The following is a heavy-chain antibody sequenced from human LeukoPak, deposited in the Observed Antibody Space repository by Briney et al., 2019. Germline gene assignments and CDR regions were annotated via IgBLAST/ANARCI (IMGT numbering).Heavy chain of an antibody. Sequence: GGSLRLSCAASGFTFSFSTYGMHWLRQAPGKGLEWVAIIWYDGSDKYYADSVKGRFTISRDNSKNTLYLQMNSLRAEDTAVYYCARVSCTGGSCKPYSYYDMDVWGQGTTVTVSS. D-gene: IGHD2-15*01. CDR2: IWYDGSDK. CDR3: ARVSCTGGSCKPYSYYDMDV. J-gene: IGHJ6*02. CDR1: GFTFSFSTYG. V-gene: IGHV3-33*01.